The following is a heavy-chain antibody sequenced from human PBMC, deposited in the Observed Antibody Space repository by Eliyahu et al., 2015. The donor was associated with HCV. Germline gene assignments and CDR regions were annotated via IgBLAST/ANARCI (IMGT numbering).Heavy chain of an antibody. J-gene: IGHJ4*02. D-gene: IGHD3-3*01. V-gene: IGHV3-23*01. Sequence: EVQLLESGGGLVQPGGSLRLSCAASGFXFXSXAMSWVRQAPGKGXEWVSAISGSGGSTYYADSVKGRFTISRDNSKNTLYLQMNSLRAEDTAVYYCAKFTGYDFWSGYYWVIDYWGQGTLVTVSS. CDR3: AKFTGYDFWSGYYWVIDY. CDR2: ISGSGGST. CDR1: GFXFXSXA.